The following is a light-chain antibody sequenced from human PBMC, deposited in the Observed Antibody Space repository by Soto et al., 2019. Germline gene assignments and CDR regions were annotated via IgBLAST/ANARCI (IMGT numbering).Light chain of an antibody. CDR2: DAS. Sequence: DIQMTQSPSSLSASVGDRVTITCQASHDIRKYLNWYQQKPGKAPRLLIYDASNMEKGVPSRFTGSGSGTDFALTISSLQPEDIATYYCQQYENFPITFGQGTKVDIK. V-gene: IGKV1-33*01. CDR3: QQYENFPIT. J-gene: IGKJ1*01. CDR1: HDIRKY.